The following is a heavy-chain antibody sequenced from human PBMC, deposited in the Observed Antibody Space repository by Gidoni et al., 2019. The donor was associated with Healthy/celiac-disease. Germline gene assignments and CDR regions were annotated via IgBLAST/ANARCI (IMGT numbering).Heavy chain of an antibody. J-gene: IGHJ4*02. CDR1: GGSISSGGYY. CDR3: ASAGPSGYVYYFDY. Sequence: QVQLQESGPGLVQPSQTLSLTCTVSGGSISSGGYYWNWIRQHPGKGLEWIGYLFYSGSTYYNPSLKSRLTMSVDTSENQFSLKLSSVTAADTAVYYCASAGPSGYVYYFDYWGQGTLVTVSS. D-gene: IGHD3-3*01. CDR2: LFYSGST. V-gene: IGHV4-31*03.